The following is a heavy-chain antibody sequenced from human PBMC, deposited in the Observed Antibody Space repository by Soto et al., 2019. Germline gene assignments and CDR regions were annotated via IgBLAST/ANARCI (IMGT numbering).Heavy chain of an antibody. J-gene: IGHJ4*02. Sequence: QVQLQESGPGLVKPSETLSLTCTVSGGSISSYYWSWIRQPPGKGLEWIGYIYYSGSTNYNPSLKSRGTISVDTSKNQFSLKLSSVTAADTAVYYCARSDGRYWGQGTLVTVSS. CDR2: IYYSGST. CDR1: GGSISSYY. V-gene: IGHV4-59*01. CDR3: ARSDGRY.